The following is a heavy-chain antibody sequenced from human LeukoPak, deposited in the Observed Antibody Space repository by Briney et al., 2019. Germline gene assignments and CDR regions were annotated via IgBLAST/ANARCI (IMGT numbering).Heavy chain of an antibody. CDR1: GYTFTSYG. J-gene: IGHJ5*02. Sequence: ASVKVSCKASGYTFTSYGISWVRQAPGQGLEWMGWISAYNGNTNYAQKLQGRVTMTTDTSTSTAYMELRSLRSDDTAVYYCARPNLIYYGSGSRGSDWFDPWGQGTLVTVSS. V-gene: IGHV1-18*01. CDR2: ISAYNGNT. D-gene: IGHD3-10*01. CDR3: ARPNLIYYGSGSRGSDWFDP.